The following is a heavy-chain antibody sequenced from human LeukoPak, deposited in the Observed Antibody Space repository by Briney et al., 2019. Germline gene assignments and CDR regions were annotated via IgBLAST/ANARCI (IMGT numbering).Heavy chain of an antibody. CDR3: ARLLYCSSTSCYGSGYFDY. J-gene: IGHJ4*02. V-gene: IGHV4-39*01. CDR1: GGSISSSSYY. D-gene: IGHD2-2*01. CDR2: IYYSGST. Sequence: KTSETLSLTCTVSGGSISSSSYYWGWIRQPPGKGLEWIGSIYYSGSTYYNPSLKSRVTISVDTSKNQFSLKLSSVTAADTAVYYCARLLYCSSTSCYGSGYFDYWSQGTLVTVSS.